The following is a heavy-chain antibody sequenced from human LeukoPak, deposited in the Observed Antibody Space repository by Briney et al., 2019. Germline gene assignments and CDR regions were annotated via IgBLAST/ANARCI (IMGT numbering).Heavy chain of an antibody. CDR2: IDPSDSYT. CDR3: AGPYYYGSGFYGMDV. V-gene: IGHV5-10-1*01. Sequence: GESLRISCKGSGYSFTSYWISWVRQMPGKGLEWMGRIDPSDSYTNYSPSFQGHVTISADKSFSTANLQWSSLKASDTAMYYCAGPYYYGSGFYGMDVWGQGTTATVSS. CDR1: GYSFTSYW. D-gene: IGHD3-10*01. J-gene: IGHJ6*02.